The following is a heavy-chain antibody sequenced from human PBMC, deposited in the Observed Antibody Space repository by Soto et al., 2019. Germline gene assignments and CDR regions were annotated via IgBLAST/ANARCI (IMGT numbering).Heavy chain of an antibody. J-gene: IGHJ4*02. V-gene: IGHV1-18*01. CDR2: ISAYNGNT. CDR1: GYTFASYG. Sequence: GASVKVTCKASGYTFASYGISWVRQAPGQGLEWMGRISAYNGNTNYAQKLQGRVTMTTDTSTSTAYMELRSLRSDDTAVYYCARVVAVGFGRYSTTPFDYWGQGTLVTVSS. CDR3: ARVVAVGFGRYSTTPFDY. D-gene: IGHD2-8*01.